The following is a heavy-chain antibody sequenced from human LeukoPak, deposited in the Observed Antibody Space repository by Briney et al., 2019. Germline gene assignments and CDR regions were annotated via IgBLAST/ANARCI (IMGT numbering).Heavy chain of an antibody. Sequence: SETLSLTCTVSGGSISSYYWSWIRQPPGKGLEWIGYIYYSGSTNYNPSLKSRVTISVDTSKNQFSLKLSSVTAADTAVYYCARIQVRVYYYDPTPPDYDAFDIWGQGTMVTVSS. CDR2: IYYSGST. CDR1: GGSISSYY. V-gene: IGHV4-59*01. CDR3: ARIQVRVYYYDPTPPDYDAFDI. J-gene: IGHJ3*02. D-gene: IGHD3-22*01.